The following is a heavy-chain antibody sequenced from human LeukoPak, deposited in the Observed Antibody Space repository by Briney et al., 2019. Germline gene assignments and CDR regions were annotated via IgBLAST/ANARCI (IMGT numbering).Heavy chain of an antibody. CDR3: ARVGPSIDYYGSGSGVLYYYYYGIDV. V-gene: IGHV1-69*04. CDR1: GGTFSSYA. CDR2: IIPIFGMA. J-gene: IGHJ6*02. Sequence: ASVKVSCKASGGTFSSYAISWVRQAPGQGLEWMGRIIPIFGMANYAQKFQGRVTITADKSTSTAYMELSSLRSEDTAVYYCARVGPSIDYYGSGSGVLYYYYYGIDVWGQGTTVTVSS. D-gene: IGHD3-10*01.